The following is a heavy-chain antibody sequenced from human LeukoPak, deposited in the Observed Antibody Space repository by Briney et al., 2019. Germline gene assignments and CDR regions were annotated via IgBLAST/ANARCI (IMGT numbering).Heavy chain of an antibody. J-gene: IGHJ5*02. D-gene: IGHD2-8*01. CDR1: GFTFSSYA. Sequence: GRSLRLSCAASGFTFSSYAMHWVRQAPGKGLEWVAVISYDGSNKYYADSVKGRFTISRDNSKNTLYLQMNSLRAEDTAVYYCAKDSEDIVLAVPWGQGTLVTVSS. CDR2: ISYDGSNK. CDR3: AKDSEDIVLAVP. V-gene: IGHV3-30*04.